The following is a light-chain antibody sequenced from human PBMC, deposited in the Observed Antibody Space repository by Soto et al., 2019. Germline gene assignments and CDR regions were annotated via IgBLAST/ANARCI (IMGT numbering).Light chain of an antibody. Sequence: QSALTQPASVSGSPGQSITISCTGTSSDVGAYHYVSWYQQHPDKAPKIIIYEVSHRPSGVPNRFSASKSGNTASLTISGLQADDEADYYCCSFSTASTRWVFGGGTKLTVL. CDR3: CSFSTASTRWV. CDR1: SSDVGAYHY. J-gene: IGLJ3*02. V-gene: IGLV2-14*01. CDR2: EVS.